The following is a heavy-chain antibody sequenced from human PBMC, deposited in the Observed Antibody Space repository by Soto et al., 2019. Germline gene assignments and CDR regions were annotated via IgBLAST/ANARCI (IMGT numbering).Heavy chain of an antibody. Sequence: GESLKISSKGSGYSFTSYWIGWVRQMPGKGLEWMGIIYPGDSDTRYSPSFQGQVTISADKSISTAYLQWSSLKASDTAMYYCARQDGHYDILTGYSYYYYGMDVWGQGTTVTVSS. CDR2: IYPGDSDT. V-gene: IGHV5-51*01. D-gene: IGHD3-9*01. CDR3: ARQDGHYDILTGYSYYYYGMDV. J-gene: IGHJ6*02. CDR1: GYSFTSYW.